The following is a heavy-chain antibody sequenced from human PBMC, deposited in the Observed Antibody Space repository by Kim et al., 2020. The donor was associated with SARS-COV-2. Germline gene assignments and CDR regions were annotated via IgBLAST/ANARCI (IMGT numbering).Heavy chain of an antibody. D-gene: IGHD3-9*01. Sequence: SETLSLTCTVSGGSISSYYWSWIRQPPGKGLEWIGYIYYSGSTNYNPSLKSRVTISVDTSKNQFSLKLSSVTAADTAVYYCARQVPNEHPLRYFDWLSLSVWFDPWGQGTLVTVSS. V-gene: IGHV4-59*08. J-gene: IGHJ5*02. CDR2: IYYSGST. CDR3: ARQVPNEHPLRYFDWLSLSVWFDP. CDR1: GGSISSYY.